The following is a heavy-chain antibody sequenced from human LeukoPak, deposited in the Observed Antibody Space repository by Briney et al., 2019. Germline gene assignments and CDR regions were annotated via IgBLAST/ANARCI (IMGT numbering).Heavy chain of an antibody. CDR1: GGSFSGYY. J-gene: IGHJ4*02. CDR2: INHSGST. D-gene: IGHD5-18*01. Sequence: SETLSLTCAVYGGSFSGYYWSWIRQPPGKGLEWIGEINHSGSTNYNPSLKSRVTISVDTSKNQFSLKLSSVTAADTAVYYCARDQIGGGYSYGLDPYYFDYWGQGTLVTVSS. CDR3: ARDQIGGGYSYGLDPYYFDY. V-gene: IGHV4-34*01.